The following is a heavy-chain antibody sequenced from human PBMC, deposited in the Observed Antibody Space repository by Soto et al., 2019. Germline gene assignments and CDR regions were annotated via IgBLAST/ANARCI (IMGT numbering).Heavy chain of an antibody. CDR1: GFTFSSYG. Sequence: QVQLVESGGGVVQPGRSLRLSCAASGFTFSSYGMHWVRQAPGKGLEWVAVISYDGSNKYYADSVKGRFTISRDNSKNTPYLQMNSLRAEDTAVYYCAKGPRGAFDIWGQGTMVTVSS. J-gene: IGHJ3*02. V-gene: IGHV3-30*18. CDR3: AKGPRGAFDI. CDR2: ISYDGSNK.